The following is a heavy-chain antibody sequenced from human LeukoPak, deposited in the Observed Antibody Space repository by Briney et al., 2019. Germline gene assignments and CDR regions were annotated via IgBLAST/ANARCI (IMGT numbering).Heavy chain of an antibody. CDR1: GGSFSGYY. V-gene: IGHV4-34*01. Sequence: ASETLSLTCAVYGGSFSGYYWSWIRQPPGKGLEWIGEINHSGSTNCNPSLKSRVTISVDTSKNQFSLKLSSVTAADTAVYYCARRDYYGSGFEFDPWGQGTLVTVSS. D-gene: IGHD3-10*01. CDR3: ARRDYYGSGFEFDP. CDR2: INHSGST. J-gene: IGHJ5*02.